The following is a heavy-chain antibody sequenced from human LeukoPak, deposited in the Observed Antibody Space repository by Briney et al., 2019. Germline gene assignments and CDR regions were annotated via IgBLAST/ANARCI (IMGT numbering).Heavy chain of an antibody. CDR1: GGSISSSSYY. V-gene: IGHV4-39*07. J-gene: IGHJ4*02. CDR3: ARTNPPVAGHPPGDS. Sequence: PSETLSLTCTVSGGSISSSSYYWGWIRQPPGKGLEWIGSIYHSGSTYYNPSLKSRVTISVDTSKNQFSLKLSSVTAADTAVYYCARTNPPVAGHPPGDSWGQGTLVTVSS. CDR2: IYHSGST. D-gene: IGHD6-19*01.